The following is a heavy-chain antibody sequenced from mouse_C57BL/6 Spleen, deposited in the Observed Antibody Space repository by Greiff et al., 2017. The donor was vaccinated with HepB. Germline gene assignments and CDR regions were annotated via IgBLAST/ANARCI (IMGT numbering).Heavy chain of an antibody. CDR2: ISSGGSYT. J-gene: IGHJ2*01. CDR1: GFTFSSYG. Sequence: VESGGDLVKPGGSLKLSCAASGFTFSSYGMSWVRQTPDKRLEWVATISSGGSYTYYPDSVKGRFTISRDNAKNTLYLQMSSLKSEDTAMYYCAREAGPYYFDYWGQGTTLTVSS. D-gene: IGHD3-2*02. CDR3: AREAGPYYFDY. V-gene: IGHV5-6*01.